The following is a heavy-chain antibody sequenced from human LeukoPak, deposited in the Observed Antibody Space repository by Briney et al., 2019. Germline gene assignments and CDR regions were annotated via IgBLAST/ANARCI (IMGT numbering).Heavy chain of an antibody. V-gene: IGHV3-30*03. D-gene: IGHD4/OR15-4a*01. CDR3: GRDFVNDAKARFDS. CDR2: ISYDGNIK. Sequence: PGTSLRLSCAASGFSFTSYNFHWVRQAPGKGLKWLGFISYDGNIKYEDSVKGRFTISRDNSKNTLYLQMNSLRAEDTAMYYCGRDFVNDAKARFDSWGQGTLVTVSS. CDR1: GFSFTSYN. J-gene: IGHJ4*02.